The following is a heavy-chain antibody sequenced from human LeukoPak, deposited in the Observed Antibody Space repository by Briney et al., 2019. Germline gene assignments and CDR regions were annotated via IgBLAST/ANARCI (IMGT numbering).Heavy chain of an antibody. CDR1: GFTFSSYG. D-gene: IGHD3-10*01. CDR3: ARDSIYTSRRLRGVITFDY. V-gene: IGHV3-30*03. CDR2: ISYDGSNK. Sequence: GGSLRLSCAASGFTFSSYGMHWVRQAPGKGLEWVAVISYDGSNKYYADSVKGRFTISRDNSKNTLYLQMNSLRAEDTAVYYCARDSIYTSRRLRGVITFDYWGQGTLVTVSS. J-gene: IGHJ4*02.